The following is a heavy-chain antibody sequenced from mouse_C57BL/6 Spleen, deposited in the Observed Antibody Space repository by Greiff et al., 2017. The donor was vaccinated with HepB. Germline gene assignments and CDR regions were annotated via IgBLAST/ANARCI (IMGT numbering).Heavy chain of an antibody. CDR2: IDPETGGT. D-gene: IGHD2-5*01. V-gene: IGHV1-15*01. CDR3: TRSYSNVSWFAY. J-gene: IGHJ3*01. Sequence: QVQLQQSGAELVRPGASVTLSCKASGYTFTDYDMHWVKQTPVHGLEWIGAIDPETGGTAYNQKFKGMAILTADKSSSTAYMELRSLTSEDSAVYYCTRSYSNVSWFAYWGQGTLVTFSA. CDR1: GYTFTDYD.